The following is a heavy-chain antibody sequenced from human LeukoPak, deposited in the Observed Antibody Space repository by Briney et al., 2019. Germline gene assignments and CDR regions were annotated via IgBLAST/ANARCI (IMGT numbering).Heavy chain of an antibody. Sequence: SETLSPTCTVSGGSISSYYWSWIRQPPGKGLEWIGYIYYSGSTNYNPSLKSRVTISVDTSKNQFSLKLSSVTAADTAVYYCARDQCSGGSCYFAMNAFDIWGQGTMVTVSS. CDR3: ARDQCSGGSCYFAMNAFDI. V-gene: IGHV4-59*01. D-gene: IGHD2-15*01. CDR1: GGSISSYY. J-gene: IGHJ3*02. CDR2: IYYSGST.